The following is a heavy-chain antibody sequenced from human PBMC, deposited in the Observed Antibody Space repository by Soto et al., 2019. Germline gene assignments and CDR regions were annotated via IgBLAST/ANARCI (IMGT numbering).Heavy chain of an antibody. CDR2: ISSGATTI. Sequence: QVQLVESGGGVVRPGGSLRLSCVASGFTFSDYYMTWIRQPPGKGLEWVSYISSGATTIYYADSVKGRFTISRDNAKNSVYLQMNSLRAEDTAIYYCANRRNSGVDYWGQGTLVTVSS. D-gene: IGHD2-15*01. CDR1: GFTFSDYY. J-gene: IGHJ4*02. V-gene: IGHV3-11*01. CDR3: ANRRNSGVDY.